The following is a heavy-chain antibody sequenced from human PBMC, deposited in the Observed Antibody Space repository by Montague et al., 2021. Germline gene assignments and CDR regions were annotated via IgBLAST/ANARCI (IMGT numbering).Heavy chain of an antibody. CDR1: GFTFRRYS. CDR3: ARDYYGSGRGKDCFDY. Sequence: SLRLSCAASGFTFRRYSMNWVRQAPGKGLEWVSSISSSSSYIYYTDSVKGRFTISRDNVKNSLYLQMNSLRAEDTAVYYCARDYYGSGRGKDCFDYWGQGTLVTVSS. J-gene: IGHJ4*02. CDR2: ISSSSSYI. D-gene: IGHD3-10*01. V-gene: IGHV3-21*01.